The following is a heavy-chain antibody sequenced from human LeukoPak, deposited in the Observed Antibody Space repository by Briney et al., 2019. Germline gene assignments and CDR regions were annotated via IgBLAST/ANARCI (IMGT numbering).Heavy chain of an antibody. J-gene: IGHJ3*02. V-gene: IGHV4-4*02. Sequence: GSLRLSCAASGIIFNNVWMNWVRQPPGKGLEWIGEINHSGSTNYNPSLKSRVTISVDTSKNQFSLKLSSVTAADTAVYYCARADIVATIDAFDIWGQGTMVTVSS. CDR1: GIIFNNVW. CDR3: ARADIVATIDAFDI. CDR2: INHSGST. D-gene: IGHD5-12*01.